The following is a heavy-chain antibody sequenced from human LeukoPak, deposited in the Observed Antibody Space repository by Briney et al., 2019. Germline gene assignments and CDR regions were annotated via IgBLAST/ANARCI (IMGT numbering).Heavy chain of an antibody. Sequence: PGGSLRLSCAASGFNFNIYGMNWVRQAPGKGLEWVSSISSESTNIYYTDSVKGRFTIARDNAKNSLYLQMNSLIPEDTAVYYCARDGPLGDTRNAYYYYYGMDVWGQGTTVTVSS. CDR1: GFNFNIYG. D-gene: IGHD1-1*01. J-gene: IGHJ6*02. CDR3: ARDGPLGDTRNAYYYYYGMDV. CDR2: ISSESTNI. V-gene: IGHV3-21*01.